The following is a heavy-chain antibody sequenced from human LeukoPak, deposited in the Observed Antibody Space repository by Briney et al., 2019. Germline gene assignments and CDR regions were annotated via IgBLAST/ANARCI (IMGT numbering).Heavy chain of an antibody. Sequence: SETLSLTCTVSGDSISNYFWSWIRQPAGKGLEWNGRIYTSGSIDYNPSLKSRVTMSVDTSKNQFSLKLWSVTAADTAVYYCARESKSYDGSGFYHDSWGQGTLVTVSS. V-gene: IGHV4-4*07. CDR2: IYTSGSI. J-gene: IGHJ4*02. CDR3: ARESKSYDGSGFYHDS. D-gene: IGHD3-22*01. CDR1: GDSISNYF.